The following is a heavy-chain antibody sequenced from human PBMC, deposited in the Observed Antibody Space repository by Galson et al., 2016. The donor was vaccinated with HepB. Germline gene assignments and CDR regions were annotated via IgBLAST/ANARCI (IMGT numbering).Heavy chain of an antibody. J-gene: IGHJ4*02. CDR2: ISYDGSTK. D-gene: IGHD3-3*01. CDR1: GFTFSSYG. V-gene: IGHV3-30*03. Sequence: SLRLSCAASGFTFSSYGMRWVRQAPGKGLEWVAVISYDGSTKYYADSVRDRFTISRDNSKNTLFLQLNTLRADDTAAYYCGLGQDEMPTIFDFWGQGALVTVSS. CDR3: GLGQDEMPTIFDF.